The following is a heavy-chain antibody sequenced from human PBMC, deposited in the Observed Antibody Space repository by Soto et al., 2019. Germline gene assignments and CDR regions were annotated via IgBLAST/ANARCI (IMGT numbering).Heavy chain of an antibody. J-gene: IGHJ6*02. D-gene: IGHD3-3*01. Sequence: QVQLVESGGGLVKPGGSLRLSCAASGFTFSDYYMTWIRQAPGKGLEWVSYISSSGGLIYYADSVKGRFTISRDNARKSLYLQMSSLRAEDGAVYYCARDRYDFWSGSDHYGLDVWGQGTTVTVSS. CDR3: ARDRYDFWSGSDHYGLDV. CDR1: GFTFSDYY. V-gene: IGHV3-11*01. CDR2: ISSSGGLI.